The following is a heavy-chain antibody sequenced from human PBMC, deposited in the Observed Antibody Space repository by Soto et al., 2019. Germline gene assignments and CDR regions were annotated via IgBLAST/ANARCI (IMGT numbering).Heavy chain of an antibody. V-gene: IGHV1-18*01. CDR1: GYTFTSYG. J-gene: IGHJ5*02. Sequence: QVQLVQSGAEVKKPGASVKVSCKASGYTFTSYGISWVRQAPGQGLEWMGWISAYNGNTNYAQKLQGRVTMTTDTSTSTAYRELRSLRSDDTAVYYCARDGPDDSSGFQDWFDPWGQGTLVTVSS. D-gene: IGHD3-22*01. CDR2: ISAYNGNT. CDR3: ARDGPDDSSGFQDWFDP.